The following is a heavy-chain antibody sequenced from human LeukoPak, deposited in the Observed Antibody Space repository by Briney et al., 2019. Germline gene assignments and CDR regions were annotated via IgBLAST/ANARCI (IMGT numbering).Heavy chain of an antibody. CDR2: ISGSGGST. Sequence: GGSLRLSCAASGFAFSSYAMSWVRQAPGKGLEWVSAISGSGGSTYYADSVKGRFTISRDNSKNTLYLQMNSLRAEDTAVYYCAKSTMIIGLGDFDYWGQGTLVTVSS. J-gene: IGHJ4*02. CDR3: AKSTMIIGLGDFDY. CDR1: GFAFSSYA. D-gene: IGHD3-22*01. V-gene: IGHV3-23*01.